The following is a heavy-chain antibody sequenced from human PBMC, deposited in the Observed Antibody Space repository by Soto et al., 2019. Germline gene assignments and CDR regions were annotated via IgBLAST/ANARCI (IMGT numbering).Heavy chain of an antibody. J-gene: IGHJ4*02. CDR1: GFTFSDYY. CDR3: ARGVDTYYDILTGSPVDY. Sequence: TGGSLRLSCAASGFTFSDYYMSWIRQAPGKGLEWVSYISSSGSTIYYADSVKGRFTISRDNAKNSLYLQMNSLRAEDTAVYYCARGVDTYYDILTGSPVDYWGQGTLVTVSS. D-gene: IGHD3-9*01. V-gene: IGHV3-11*01. CDR2: ISSSGSTI.